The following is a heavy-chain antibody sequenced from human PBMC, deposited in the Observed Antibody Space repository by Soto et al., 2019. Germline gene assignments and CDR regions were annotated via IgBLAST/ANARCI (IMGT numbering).Heavy chain of an antibody. J-gene: IGHJ4*02. CDR1: GGSISSYY. Sequence: PSETLSLTCTVSGGSISSYYWSWIRQPPGKGLEWIGYIYYSGSTNYNPSLKSRVTISVDTSKNQFSLKLSSVTAADTAVYYCARLEGSHHYFDYWGQGTLVTVSS. D-gene: IGHD3-3*01. CDR2: IYYSGST. CDR3: ARLEGSHHYFDY. V-gene: IGHV4-59*08.